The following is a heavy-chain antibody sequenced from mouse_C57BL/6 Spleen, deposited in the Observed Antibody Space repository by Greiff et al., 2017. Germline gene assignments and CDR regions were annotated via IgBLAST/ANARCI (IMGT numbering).Heavy chain of an antibody. V-gene: IGHV10-1*01. CDR1: GFSFNTYA. CDR2: IRSKSNNYAT. J-gene: IGHJ2*01. Sequence: EVKLQESGGGLVQPKGSLKLSCAASGFSFNTYAMNWVRQAPGKGLEWVARIRSKSNNYATSYADSVKDRFTISRDDSESMLYLQMNNLKTEDTAMYYCVRGDYWGQGTTLTVSS. CDR3: VRGDY.